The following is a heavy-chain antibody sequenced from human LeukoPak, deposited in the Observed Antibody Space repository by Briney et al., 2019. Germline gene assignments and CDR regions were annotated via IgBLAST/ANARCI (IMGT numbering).Heavy chain of an antibody. CDR2: ISSSGSPT. CDR1: GFTFSSYE. CDR3: ARGGIAARFAY. V-gene: IGHV3-48*03. Sequence: GGSLRLSCAASGFTFSSYEMNWVRQAPGKGLEWVSYISSSGSPTYYADSVKGRFTISRDNAKNSLYLQMDSLRAEDTAVYYCARGGIAARFAYWGQGTLVTVSS. J-gene: IGHJ4*02. D-gene: IGHD6-6*01.